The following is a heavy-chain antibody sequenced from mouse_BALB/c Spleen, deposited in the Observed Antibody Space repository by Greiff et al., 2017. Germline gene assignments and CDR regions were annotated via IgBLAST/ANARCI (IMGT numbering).Heavy chain of an antibody. V-gene: IGHV1-7*01. CDR2: INPSTGYT. D-gene: IGHD1-1*01. CDR3: ARITTVVAEDWYFDV. Sequence: QVQLQQSGAELAKPGASVKMSCKASGYTFTSYWMHWVKQRPGQGLEWIGYINPSTGYTEYNQKFKDKATLTADKSSSTAYMQLSSLTSEDSAVYYCARITTVVAEDWYFDVWGAGTTVTVSS. J-gene: IGHJ1*01. CDR1: GYTFTSYW.